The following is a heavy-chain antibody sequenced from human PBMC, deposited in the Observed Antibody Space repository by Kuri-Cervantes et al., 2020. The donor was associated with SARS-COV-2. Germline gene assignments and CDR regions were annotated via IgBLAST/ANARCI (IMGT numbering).Heavy chain of an antibody. V-gene: IGHV4-39*01. CDR3: GRVNYYNGRGYFVDL. CDR2: IYSGGTT. Sequence: SETLSLTCTVSGGSINSGYYYWGWIRQPPGKGLEWIGSIYSGGTTFYNPSYRSRISMSEDMSKNEISLKLGSVTAADSALYYCGRVNYYNGRGYFVDLWGQGTPVTVSS. D-gene: IGHD3-22*01. CDR1: GGSINSGYYY. J-gene: IGHJ5*02.